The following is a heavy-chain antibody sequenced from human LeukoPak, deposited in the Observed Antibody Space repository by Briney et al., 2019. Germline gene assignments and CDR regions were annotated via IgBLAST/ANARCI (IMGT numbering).Heavy chain of an antibody. V-gene: IGHV4-34*01. Sequence: LSETLSLTCAVYGGSFSGYYWSWIRQPPGKGLEWIGEINHSGSTNYNPSLKSRVTISVDTSKNQFSLKLSSVTAADTAVYYCASRRVLRYFDWGQGTLVTVSS. CDR3: ASRRVLRYFD. D-gene: IGHD3-9*01. J-gene: IGHJ4*02. CDR2: INHSGST. CDR1: GGSFSGYY.